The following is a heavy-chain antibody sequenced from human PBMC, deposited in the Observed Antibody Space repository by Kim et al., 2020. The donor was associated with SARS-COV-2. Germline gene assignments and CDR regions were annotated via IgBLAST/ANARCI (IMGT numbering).Heavy chain of an antibody. CDR3: ARDRRYSYLGAFDI. V-gene: IGHV1-69*13. J-gene: IGHJ3*02. CDR2: IIPIFGTA. CDR1: GGTFSSYA. Sequence: SVTVSCQASGGTFSSYAISWVRQAPGQGLEWMGGIIPIFGTANYAQKFQGRVTITADESTSTAYMELSSPRSEDTAVYYCARDRRYSYLGAFDIWGQGTMVTVSS. D-gene: IGHD5-18*01.